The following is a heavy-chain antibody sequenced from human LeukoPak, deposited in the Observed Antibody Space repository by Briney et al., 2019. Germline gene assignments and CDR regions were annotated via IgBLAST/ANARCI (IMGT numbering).Heavy chain of an antibody. CDR1: GFTFSDYY. J-gene: IGHJ6*03. CDR3: AKDEVVPSYYYIDV. D-gene: IGHD2-2*01. CDR2: ISSSGSTI. Sequence: PGGSLRLSCAASGFTFSDYYMSWIRQAPGKGLEWVSYISSSGSTIYYADSVKGRFTISRDSSKNTLYLQMNSLRAEDTAVYYCAKDEVVPSYYYIDVWGKGTTVTVSS. V-gene: IGHV3-11*04.